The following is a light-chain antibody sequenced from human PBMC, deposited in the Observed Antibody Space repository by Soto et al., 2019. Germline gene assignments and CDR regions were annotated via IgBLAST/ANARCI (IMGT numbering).Light chain of an antibody. CDR1: QSISSW. CDR2: DGS. CDR3: QQYKNYPFP. J-gene: IGKJ3*01. Sequence: DIQMTQSPSTLSASVGDRVSITCRASQSISSWLAWYQQKPGKAPKLLIYDGSSLQSGVPSRFSGSESGSEFTLTISGLQPDDFATYYCQQYKNYPFPFGPGTKV. V-gene: IGKV1-5*01.